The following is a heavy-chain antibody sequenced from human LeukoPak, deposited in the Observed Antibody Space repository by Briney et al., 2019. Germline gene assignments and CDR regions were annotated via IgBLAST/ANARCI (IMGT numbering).Heavy chain of an antibody. CDR1: GFTFEDHA. J-gene: IGHJ6*03. D-gene: IGHD6-19*01. CDR3: VKAYGSSATVYMDV. V-gene: IGHV3-43D*03. Sequence: GGFLRLSCAASGFTFEDHAMHWVRQAPGKGLEWVSLLSWYGDTTYYADSVKGRFTISRDNSKKSLYLQMDSLRPEDTALYYCVKAYGSSATVYMDVWGKGTTVTVSS. CDR2: LSWYGDTT.